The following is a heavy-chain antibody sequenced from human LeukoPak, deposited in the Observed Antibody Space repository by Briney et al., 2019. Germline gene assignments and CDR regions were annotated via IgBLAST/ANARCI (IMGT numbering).Heavy chain of an antibody. CDR2: ISYDGSNK. CDR3: ASTGAVVTPAHASEDY. V-gene: IGHV3-30*03. CDR1: GFTFSSYG. D-gene: IGHD4-23*01. Sequence: PGGSLRLSCAASGFTFSSYGMHWVRQAPGKGLEWVAVISYDGSNKYYADSVKGRFTISRDNSKNTLYLQMNSLRAEDTAVYYCASTGAVVTPAHASEDYWGQGTLVTVSS. J-gene: IGHJ4*02.